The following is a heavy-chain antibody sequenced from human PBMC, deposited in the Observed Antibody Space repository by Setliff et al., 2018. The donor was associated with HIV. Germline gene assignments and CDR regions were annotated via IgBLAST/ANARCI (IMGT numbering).Heavy chain of an antibody. V-gene: IGHV3-7*02. CDR1: GFAFSNYW. Sequence: GGSLRLSCAASGFAFSNYWMSWVRQAPGKGLEWVANIKKDGSEKSYVDSVKGRFTISRDNAKNSLFLQMNSLRAEDTAVYYCARGQTSVTLQFDHWGQGTLVTVSS. J-gene: IGHJ4*02. CDR2: IKKDGSEK. CDR3: ARGQTSVTLQFDH. D-gene: IGHD4-17*01.